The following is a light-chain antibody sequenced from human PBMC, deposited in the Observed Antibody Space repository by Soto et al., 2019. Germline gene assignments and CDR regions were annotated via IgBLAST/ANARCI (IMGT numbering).Light chain of an antibody. V-gene: IGKV2-30*01. J-gene: IGKJ1*01. CDR3: MQGTHWPWT. CDR1: QSLVYSDGNIY. CDR2: FVS. Sequence: DVIMTQSPLSLPVTLGQPASISCRSSQSLVYSDGNIYLNWFHQRPGQSPRRLIYFVSNRDSGVPDRFSVSGSGTDFTLKISRVEAEDVGVYYCMQGTHWPWTFGQGTKVEIK.